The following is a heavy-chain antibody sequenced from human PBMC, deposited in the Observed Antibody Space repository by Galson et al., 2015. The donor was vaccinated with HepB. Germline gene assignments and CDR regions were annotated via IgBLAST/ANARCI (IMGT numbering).Heavy chain of an antibody. V-gene: IGHV3-33*06. CDR1: GFTFSSYG. D-gene: IGHD2-2*01. CDR2: IWYDGSNK. CDR3: AKHQWCGPLCSSTSCLDY. J-gene: IGHJ4*02. Sequence: SLRLSCAASGFTFSSYGMHWVRQAPGKGLEWVAVIWYDGSNKYYADSVKGRFTISRDNSKNTLYLQMNSLRAEDTAVYYCAKHQWCGPLCSSTSCLDYWGQGSPVTVSS.